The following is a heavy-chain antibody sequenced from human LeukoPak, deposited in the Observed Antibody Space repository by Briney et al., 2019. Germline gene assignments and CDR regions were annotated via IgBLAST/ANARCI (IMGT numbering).Heavy chain of an antibody. V-gene: IGHV3-23*01. CDR3: ATGRTIVVVPAAMPDY. Sequence: GGSLRLSCAASGFTFSSYAMSWVRQAPGKGLEWVSAISGSGGSTYYADSVKGRFTISRDNSKNTLYLQMNSLRAEDTDVYYCATGRTIVVVPAAMPDYWGQGTLVTVSS. CDR2: ISGSGGST. J-gene: IGHJ4*02. CDR1: GFTFSSYA. D-gene: IGHD2-2*01.